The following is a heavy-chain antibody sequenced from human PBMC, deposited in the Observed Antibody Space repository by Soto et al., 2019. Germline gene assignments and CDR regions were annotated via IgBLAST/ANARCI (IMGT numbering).Heavy chain of an antibody. CDR2: ISAYNGNT. Sequence: QVQLVQSGAEVKKPGASVKVSCKASGYTFTSYGISWVRQAPGQGLEWMGWISAYNGNTNYAQKLQGRVTMTTDTSTSTAYMELRSLSSDDTAVYYCARVEAYYYDSSGYQLGFDPWGQGTLVTVSS. D-gene: IGHD3-22*01. CDR1: GYTFTSYG. CDR3: ARVEAYYYDSSGYQLGFDP. V-gene: IGHV1-18*01. J-gene: IGHJ5*02.